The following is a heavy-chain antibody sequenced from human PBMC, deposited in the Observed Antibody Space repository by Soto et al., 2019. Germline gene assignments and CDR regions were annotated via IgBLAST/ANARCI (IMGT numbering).Heavy chain of an antibody. J-gene: IGHJ6*02. CDR2: IGRRSDI. V-gene: IGHV3-21*01. CDR3: AREETAWPLAYGLDV. Sequence: GGSLRLSCEASGFSFSTYSMHWVRQAPGKGLEWVSSIGRRSDIYYADSVKGRFTISRDSAKNSVSLQMNSLRDEDTAVYYCAREETAWPLAYGLDVWGQGTTVTVSS. D-gene: IGHD2-21*02. CDR1: GFSFSTYS.